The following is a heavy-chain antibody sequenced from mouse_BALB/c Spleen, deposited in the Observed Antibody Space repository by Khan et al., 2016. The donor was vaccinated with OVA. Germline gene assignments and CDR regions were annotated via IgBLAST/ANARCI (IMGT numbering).Heavy chain of an antibody. V-gene: IGHV4-1*02. CDR1: GYAFSRYW. CDR3: ARGLRRYYCAIDY. CDR2: INPDSSTI. Sequence: EVQLQESGGGLVQPGGSLKLSCEASGYAFSRYWMSWVRQGPGKGLEWIGEINPDSSTINYKPSLKDKFIISIDNAKNTPYLQMSKVRSEDTALYYCARGLRRYYCAIDYWGQGTSVTVSS. D-gene: IGHD2-2*01. J-gene: IGHJ4*01.